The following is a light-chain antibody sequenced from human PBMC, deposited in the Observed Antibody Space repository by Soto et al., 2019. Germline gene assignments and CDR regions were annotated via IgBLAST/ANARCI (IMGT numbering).Light chain of an antibody. CDR3: QSYVRSLMVVL. CDR2: ANN. Sequence: QSVLTQPPSVSGAPGQKVTISCTGNSSNIGAGYDVHWYQQLPGTAPKLLIFANNNRPSGVPERFSGSKSGSSGSLAIAGLQPEDEGDYYCQSYVRSLMVVLFGGGTKLTVL. J-gene: IGLJ2*01. CDR1: SSNIGAGYD. V-gene: IGLV1-40*01.